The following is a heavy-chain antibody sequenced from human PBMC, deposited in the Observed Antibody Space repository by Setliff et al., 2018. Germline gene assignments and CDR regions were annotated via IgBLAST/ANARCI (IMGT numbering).Heavy chain of an antibody. V-gene: IGHV3-48*01. CDR3: ARGIGTLDISRYFDY. CDR2: INSRSDTM. D-gene: IGHD5-12*01. CDR1: GFAFSTST. Sequence: WGSLRLSCKASGFAFSTSTMNWVRQSSGKGLEWISFINSRSDTMYYADSVKGRFTISRDSAKNSVYLQMNSLRAEDTAVYYCARGIGTLDISRYFDYWGQGTLVTVSS. J-gene: IGHJ4*02.